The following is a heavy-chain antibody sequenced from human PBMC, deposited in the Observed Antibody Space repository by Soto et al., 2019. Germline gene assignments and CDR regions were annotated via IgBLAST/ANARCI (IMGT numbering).Heavy chain of an antibody. CDR2: ISSSGSTI. V-gene: IGHV3-48*03. Sequence: GGSLRLSCAASGFTFSSYEMNWVRQAPGKGLEWVSYISSSGSTIYYADSVKGRFTISRDNAKNSLYLQMNSLRAEDTAVYYCARAHYDSSGYFLPFDYWGQGTLVTVSS. D-gene: IGHD3-22*01. J-gene: IGHJ4*02. CDR1: GFTFSSYE. CDR3: ARAHYDSSGYFLPFDY.